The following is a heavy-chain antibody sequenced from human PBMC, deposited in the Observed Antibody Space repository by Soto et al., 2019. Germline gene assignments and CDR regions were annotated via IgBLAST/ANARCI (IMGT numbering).Heavy chain of an antibody. CDR2: ISGSGGST. D-gene: IGHD4-17*01. J-gene: IGHJ4*02. CDR3: AKVGSGDRYYFGN. CDR1: GFTFSNYA. Sequence: ESGGGLVQPGGSLRLSCAASGFTFSNYAMNWVRQAPGKGLQWVSAISGSGGSTYYADSVRGRFTISRDSSKNTLYLQMNSLRAEDTAVYYCAKVGSGDRYYFGNWGQGTLVTVSS. V-gene: IGHV3-23*01.